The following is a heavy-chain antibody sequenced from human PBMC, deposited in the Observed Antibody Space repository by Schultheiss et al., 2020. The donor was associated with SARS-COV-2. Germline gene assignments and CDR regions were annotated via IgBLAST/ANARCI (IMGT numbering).Heavy chain of an antibody. D-gene: IGHD6-13*01. J-gene: IGHJ6*03. Sequence: GGSLRLSCAASGFTFSSYDMHWVRQATGKGLEWVSAIGTAGDTYYPGSVKGRFTISRENAKNSLYLQMNSLRAGDTAVYYCAKRSSSWLNYYYYYMDVWGKGTTVTVSS. CDR1: GFTFSSYD. CDR3: AKRSSSWLNYYYYYMDV. CDR2: IGTAGDT. V-gene: IGHV3-13*01.